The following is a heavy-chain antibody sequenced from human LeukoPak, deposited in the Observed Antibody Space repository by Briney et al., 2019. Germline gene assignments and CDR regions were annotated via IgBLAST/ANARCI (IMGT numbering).Heavy chain of an antibody. CDR3: AKSLGYCSSTTCKYYFDY. CDR1: GFTFSSYV. Sequence: PGGSLRLSCAASGFTFSSYVMSWVRQAPGKGLEWVSAISGSGSSTYYADSVKGRFTISRDNSKNTLYLQMNSLRAEDTAVYYCAKSLGYCSSTTCKYYFDYWGQGTLVTVSS. J-gene: IGHJ4*02. D-gene: IGHD2-2*01. CDR2: ISGSGSST. V-gene: IGHV3-23*01.